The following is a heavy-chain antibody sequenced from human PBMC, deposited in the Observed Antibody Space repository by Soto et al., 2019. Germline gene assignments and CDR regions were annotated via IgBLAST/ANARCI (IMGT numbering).Heavy chain of an antibody. V-gene: IGHV3-11*06. J-gene: IGHJ4*02. CDR2: IGSSSSDT. CDR1: GFTFSDYF. D-gene: IGHD3-3*01. CDR3: ARDYDFWSGYLSGHFDY. Sequence: QVQLVESGGGLVKPGGSLRLSCAASGFTFSDYFLTWIRQAPGKGLEWVAYIGSSSSDTNYADSVKGRFTISRDNAKNSLFLQINNLRVDDTAVYYCARDYDFWSGYLSGHFDYWGQGTLVTVSS.